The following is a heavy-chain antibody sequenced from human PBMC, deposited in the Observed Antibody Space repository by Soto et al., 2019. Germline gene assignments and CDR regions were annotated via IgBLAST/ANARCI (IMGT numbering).Heavy chain of an antibody. J-gene: IGHJ5*02. CDR2: IYHSGST. Sequence: PSETLSLTCAVSSGSISSNNWWSWVRQPPGKGLEWIGEIYHSGSTNYNPSLKSRVTISVDKSKNQFSLKLSSVTAADTAVYYCARQSGYFNWFDPWGQGTLVTVSS. D-gene: IGHD3-22*01. CDR3: ARQSGYFNWFDP. CDR1: SGSISSNNW. V-gene: IGHV4-4*02.